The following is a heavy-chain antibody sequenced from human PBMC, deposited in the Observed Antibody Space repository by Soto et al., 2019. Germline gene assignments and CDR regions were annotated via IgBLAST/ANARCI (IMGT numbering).Heavy chain of an antibody. CDR1: GFTFSNAW. Sequence: GGSLRLSCAASGFTFSNAWMSWVRQAPGKGLEWVGRIKSKTDGGTTDYAAPVKGRFTISRDDSKNTLYLQMNSLKTEDTAVYYCTTDRPTGYSGYEQLFWGQGTLVTVSS. V-gene: IGHV3-15*01. CDR3: TTDRPTGYSGYEQLF. CDR2: IKSKTDGGTT. D-gene: IGHD5-12*01. J-gene: IGHJ4*02.